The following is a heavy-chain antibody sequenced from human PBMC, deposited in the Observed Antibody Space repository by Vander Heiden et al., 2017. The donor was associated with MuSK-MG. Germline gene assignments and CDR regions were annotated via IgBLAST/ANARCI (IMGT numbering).Heavy chain of an antibody. D-gene: IGHD2-15*01. CDR3: ASTATTNSDAFDI. Sequence: QVQLQESGPGLVKPSETLSLTCTVSGGSISSYYGSWIRQPPGKGLEWIGYIYYSGSTNYNPSLKSRVTISVDTSKNQFSLKLSSVTAADTAVYYCASTATTNSDAFDIWGQGTMVTVSS. V-gene: IGHV4-59*08. CDR1: GGSISSYY. J-gene: IGHJ3*02. CDR2: IYYSGST.